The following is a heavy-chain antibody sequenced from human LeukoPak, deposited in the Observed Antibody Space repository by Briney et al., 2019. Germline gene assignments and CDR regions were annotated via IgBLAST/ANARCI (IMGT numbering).Heavy chain of an antibody. Sequence: SEALSLTCSLSGGSISTYYWNWIRQSPGKGLEWIGFSFYTGTTKYNPSLKSRVTMSVDTSKNQFSLKLSSVTAADTAVYYCARLDPFNYYYYMDVWGKGTTVTISS. CDR3: ARLDPFNYYYYMDV. D-gene: IGHD3-9*01. J-gene: IGHJ6*03. CDR1: GGSISTYY. V-gene: IGHV4-59*12. CDR2: SFYTGTT.